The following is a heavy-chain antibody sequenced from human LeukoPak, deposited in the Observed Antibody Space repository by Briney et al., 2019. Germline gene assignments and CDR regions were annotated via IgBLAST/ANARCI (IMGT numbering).Heavy chain of an antibody. CDR2: IWYDGRNK. CDR3: ARVNRGDAFDI. J-gene: IGHJ3*02. D-gene: IGHD3-16*02. CDR1: GFTFSSYG. Sequence: GGSLRLSCAASGFTFSSYGMHWVRQAPGKGLEWVAVIWYDGRNKFYADSLKGRFTISKDNSKNTLYLQMNSLRAEDTAVYYCARVNRGDAFDIWGQGTLVTVSS. V-gene: IGHV3-33*01.